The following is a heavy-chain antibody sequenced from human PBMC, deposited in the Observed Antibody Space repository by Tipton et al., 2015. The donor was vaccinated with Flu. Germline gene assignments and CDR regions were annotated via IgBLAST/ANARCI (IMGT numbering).Heavy chain of an antibody. V-gene: IGHV4-38-2*01. CDR3: ARHTGDSVRGIIDY. CDR2: VHRAGNP. CDR1: GDSIGSGYF. Sequence: GLVKPSETLSLTCSVSGDSIGSGYFWGWIRQAPGQGLEWIGNVHRAGNPYYNPSLKSRLTISVDTSKNQFSLKLSSVTAADTAVYYCARHTGDSVRGIIDYWGQGTLVTVSS. D-gene: IGHD3-10*02. J-gene: IGHJ4*02.